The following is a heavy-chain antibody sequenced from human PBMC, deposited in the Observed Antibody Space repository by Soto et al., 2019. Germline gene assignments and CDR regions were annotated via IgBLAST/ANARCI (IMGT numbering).Heavy chain of an antibody. J-gene: IGHJ6*02. CDR3: PSGDRRLTLAYCSGGSCYPAVAGTYYYYGMDV. Sequence: SETLSLTGAVYGGACSGYYGSWIRQPRGKRLEWIVEINQRGSTNYNPSLKSQVTISVDTSKNQFSLKLRSVTAADRAVYYCPSGDRRLTLAYCSGGSCYPAVAGTYYYYGMDVYGQRTTVTVCS. D-gene: IGHD2-15*01. CDR2: INQRGST. CDR1: GGACSGYY. V-gene: IGHV4-34*01.